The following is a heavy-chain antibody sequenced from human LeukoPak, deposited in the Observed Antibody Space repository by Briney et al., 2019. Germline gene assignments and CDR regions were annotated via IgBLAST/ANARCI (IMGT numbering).Heavy chain of an antibody. V-gene: IGHV4-59*12. Sequence: PSETLSLTCTVSGGSISSYYWSWIRQPPGKGLEWIGYIYYSGSTNYNPSLKSRVTISVDTSKNQFSLKLSSVTAADTAVYYCARIGSGSLLSIFDYWGQGTLVTVSS. CDR1: GGSISSYY. J-gene: IGHJ4*02. CDR2: IYYSGST. CDR3: ARIGSGSLLSIFDY. D-gene: IGHD3-10*01.